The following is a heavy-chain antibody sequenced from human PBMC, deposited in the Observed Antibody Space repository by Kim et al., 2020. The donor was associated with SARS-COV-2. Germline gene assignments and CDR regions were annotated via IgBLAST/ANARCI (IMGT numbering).Heavy chain of an antibody. J-gene: IGHJ4*02. CDR3: ARVSGSYYGFDY. Sequence: EYAASVKGRFTISRDDSRNLLYLQMNSLKTEDTAVYYCARVSGSYYGFDYWGQGTLVTVSS. V-gene: IGHV3-72*01. D-gene: IGHD1-26*01.